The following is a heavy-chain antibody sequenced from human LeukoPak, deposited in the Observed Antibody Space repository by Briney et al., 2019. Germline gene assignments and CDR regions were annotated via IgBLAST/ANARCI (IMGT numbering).Heavy chain of an antibody. Sequence: ASVKVSCKASEYPFTGHYMHWVRQAPGQGLEWMGWINPSSGGTYYAQKFQGRVTMTRDTSISTAYMEVSRLTSDDTAVYYCATESGSGSHYISDYWGQGTLVTVSS. J-gene: IGHJ4*02. CDR1: EYPFTGHY. V-gene: IGHV1-2*02. D-gene: IGHD3-10*01. CDR3: ATESGSGSHYISDY. CDR2: INPSSGGT.